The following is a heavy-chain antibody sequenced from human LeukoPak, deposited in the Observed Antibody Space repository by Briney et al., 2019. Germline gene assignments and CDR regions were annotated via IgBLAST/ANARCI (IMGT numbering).Heavy chain of an antibody. CDR2: ISYDGGNE. D-gene: IGHD1-1*01. J-gene: IGHJ4*02. V-gene: IGHV3-30*03. Sequence: PGRSLRLSCAASGFTFSSYVMHWVRQAPGKGLEWVAAISYDGGNEYYADSVKGRFTISRDDSKNTLYLQMNSLRAEDTAMYYRATATGLKVFDYWGQGTLVTVSS. CDR1: GFTFSSYV. CDR3: ATATGLKVFDY.